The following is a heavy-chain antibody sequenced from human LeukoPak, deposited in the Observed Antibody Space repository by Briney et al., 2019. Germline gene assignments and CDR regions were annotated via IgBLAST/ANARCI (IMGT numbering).Heavy chain of an antibody. CDR1: GFTFSRFW. J-gene: IGHJ4*02. V-gene: IGHV3-7*03. CDR3: AKGSATATYFDY. D-gene: IGHD2-15*01. CDR2: INEDGSEK. Sequence: PGGSLRLSCAVSGFTFSRFWLSWVRQAPGKGLEWVANINEDGSEKYYVDSVKGRFTISRDNSKNTLYLQMNSLRAEDTAVYYCAKGSATATYFDYWGQGTPVTVSS.